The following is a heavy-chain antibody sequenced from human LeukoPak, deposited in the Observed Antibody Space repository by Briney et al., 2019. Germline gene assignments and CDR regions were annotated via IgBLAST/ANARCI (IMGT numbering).Heavy chain of an antibody. V-gene: IGHV3-30-3*01. CDR2: ISYDGSNK. CDR3: ARGTVQLWLLASFDY. CDR1: GFTFSSYA. J-gene: IGHJ4*02. Sequence: QTGGSLRLSCAASGFTFSSYAMHWVRQAPGKELEWVAVISYDGSNKYYADSVKGRFTISRDNSKNTLYLQMNSLRAEDTAVYYCARGTVQLWLLASFDYWGQGTLVTVSS. D-gene: IGHD5-18*01.